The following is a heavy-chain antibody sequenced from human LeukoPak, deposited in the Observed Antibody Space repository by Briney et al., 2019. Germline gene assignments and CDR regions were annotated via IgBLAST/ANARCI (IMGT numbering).Heavy chain of an antibody. CDR1: GGSFSGYY. D-gene: IGHD3-3*01. CDR3: ARHTIWSGYYTSWFDP. J-gene: IGHJ5*02. V-gene: IGHV4-34*01. Sequence: SETLSLTCAVYGGSFSGYYWSWIRQPPGKGLEWIGEINHSGSTNYNPSLKSRVTISVDTSKNQFSLKLSSVTAADTAVYYCARHTIWSGYYTSWFDPWGQGTLVTVSS. CDR2: INHSGST.